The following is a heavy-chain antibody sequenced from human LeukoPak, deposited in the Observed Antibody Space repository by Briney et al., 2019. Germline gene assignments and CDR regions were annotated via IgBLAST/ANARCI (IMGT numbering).Heavy chain of an antibody. CDR2: IYTSGST. CDR3: ARGGSYFLDYDP. D-gene: IGHD1-26*01. V-gene: IGHV4-61*02. Sequence: PSETLSLTCTVSGGSISSGSYYWSWIRQPAGKGLEWIGRIYTSGSTNYNPSLKSRVTISVDTSKNQFSLKLSSVTAADTAVYYCARGGSYFLDYDPWGQGTLVTVSS. J-gene: IGHJ5*02. CDR1: GGSISSGSYY.